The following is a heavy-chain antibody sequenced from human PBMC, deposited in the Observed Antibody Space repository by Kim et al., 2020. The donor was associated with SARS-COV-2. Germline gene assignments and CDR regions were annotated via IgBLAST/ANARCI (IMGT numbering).Heavy chain of an antibody. CDR2: IDWDDDK. CDR3: ARIVCVGRDYCEDWFDP. V-gene: IGHV2-70*11. J-gene: IGHJ5*02. CDR1: GFSLSTSGMC. D-gene: IGHD3-22*01. Sequence: SGPTLVKPTQTLTLTCTFSGFSLSTSGMCVSWIRQPPGKALEWLARIDWDDDKYYSTSLKTRLTISKDTSKNQVVLTMTNMDPVDTATYYCARIVCVGRDYCEDWFDPWGQGTLVTVSS.